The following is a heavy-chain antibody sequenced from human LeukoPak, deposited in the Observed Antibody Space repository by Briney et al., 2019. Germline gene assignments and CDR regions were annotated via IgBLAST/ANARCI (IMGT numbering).Heavy chain of an antibody. CDR1: GGSISSSSYY. V-gene: IGHV4-39*01. CDR2: IYYSGST. J-gene: IGHJ4*02. D-gene: IGHD3-3*01. Sequence: TETLSLTCTVSGGSISSSSYYWGWIRQPPGKGLEWIGSIYYSGSTYYNPSLKSRVTISVDTSKNQFSLKLSSGTAADPAVYYCASWNLYHTRPGQDYGAQETRDTVPS. CDR3: ASWNLYHTRPGQDY.